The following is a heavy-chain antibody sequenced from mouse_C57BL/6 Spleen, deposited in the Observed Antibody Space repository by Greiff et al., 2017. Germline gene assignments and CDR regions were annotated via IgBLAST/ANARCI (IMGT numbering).Heavy chain of an antibody. V-gene: IGHV1-39*01. CDR2: INPNYGTT. CDR3: ARGGVDGYYDYFDY. J-gene: IGHJ2*01. CDR1: GYSFTDYN. Sequence: VQLQQSGPELVKPGASVKISCKASGYSFTDYNMNWVKQSNRKSLEWIGVINPNYGTTSYNQKFKGKATLTVDQSSSTAYMQLNSLTSEDSAVYYGARGGVDGYYDYFDYWGQGTTLTVSS. D-gene: IGHD2-3*01.